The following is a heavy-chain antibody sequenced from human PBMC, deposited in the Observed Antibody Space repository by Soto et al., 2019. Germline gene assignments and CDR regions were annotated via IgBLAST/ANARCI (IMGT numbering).Heavy chain of an antibody. CDR3: ARDFEY. J-gene: IGHJ4*02. CDR1: GFTFSTFW. V-gene: IGHV3-74*01. Sequence: EVQLVESGGGLVQPGGSLRLACDASGFTFSTFWMHWVRQAPGKGLVWVSRINSDGSSTNYADSVKGRVTISRDNAKNTLYLQLNSLRPENTAVYYWARDFEYGGQGTLVTVSS. CDR2: INSDGSST.